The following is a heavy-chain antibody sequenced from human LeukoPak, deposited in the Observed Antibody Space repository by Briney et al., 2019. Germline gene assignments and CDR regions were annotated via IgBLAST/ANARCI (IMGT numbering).Heavy chain of an antibody. V-gene: IGHV3-7*01. CDR2: IKQDGSEK. CDR3: ARAPYYDSSGYYDC. CDR1: GFTFSSYW. J-gene: IGHJ4*02. D-gene: IGHD3-22*01. Sequence: PGGSLRLSCAASGFTFSSYWMSWVRQAPGKGLEWVANIKQDGSEKYYVDSVKGRFTISRDNAKNTLYLQMNSLRAEDTAVYYCARAPYYDSSGYYDCWGQGTLVPVSS.